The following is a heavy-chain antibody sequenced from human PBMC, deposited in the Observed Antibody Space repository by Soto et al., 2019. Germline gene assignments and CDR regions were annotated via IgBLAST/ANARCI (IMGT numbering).Heavy chain of an antibody. CDR2: ISGSGDST. J-gene: IGHJ4*02. V-gene: IGHV3-23*01. D-gene: IGHD1-1*01. CDR3: AKRATGTYFAY. Sequence: GGSLRLSCAASGFTFSSYAMNWVRQAPGKGLEWGSVISGSGDSTYYGDSVKGRFTISSDNSKNTLYLQMNSLRPVDTPVYYCAKRATGTYFAYWGQGTLVTVSS. CDR1: GFTFSSYA.